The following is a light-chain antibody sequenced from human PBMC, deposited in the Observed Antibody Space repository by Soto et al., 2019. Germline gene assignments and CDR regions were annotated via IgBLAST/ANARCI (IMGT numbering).Light chain of an antibody. CDR2: GVS. CDR1: QSISSNF. Sequence: EIVLTQAPATLSVSPGERATLNCRASQSISSNFLAWYQQKPGRAPRLLIYGVSSRETGIPERVSGRGSGTAFTRPISRLEPADFQVDDCQQYGSSTRTFGQGTKVDIK. J-gene: IGKJ1*01. V-gene: IGKV3-20*01. CDR3: QQYGSSTRT.